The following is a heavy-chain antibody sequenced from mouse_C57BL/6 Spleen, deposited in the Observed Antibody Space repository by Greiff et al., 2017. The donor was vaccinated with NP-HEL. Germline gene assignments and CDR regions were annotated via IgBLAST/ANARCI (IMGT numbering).Heavy chain of an antibody. CDR1: GYTFTSYW. D-gene: IGHD1-1*01. CDR2: IHPSDSDT. Sequence: VKLQQPGAELVKPGASVKVSCKASGYTFTSYWMHWVKQRPGQGLEWIGRIHPSDSDTNYNQKFKGKATLNVDKSSSTAYMQLSSLTSEDSAVYYCATSYYYGSSLFAYWGQGTLVTVSA. J-gene: IGHJ3*01. V-gene: IGHV1-74*01. CDR3: ATSYYYGSSLFAY.